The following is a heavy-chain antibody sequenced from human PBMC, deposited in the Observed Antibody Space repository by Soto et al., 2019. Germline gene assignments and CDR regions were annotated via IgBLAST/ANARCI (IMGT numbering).Heavy chain of an antibody. CDR1: GFTFSSYA. V-gene: IGHV3-30-3*01. CDR3: ARVFNRAARPPGTNEHTKTDYYYYYGMDV. CDR2: ISYDGSNK. J-gene: IGHJ6*02. Sequence: GGSLRLSCAASGFTFSSYAMHWVRQAPGKGLEWVAVISYDGSNKYYADSVKGRFTISRENSKNTLYLQMNSLRVEDTAVYYCARVFNRAARPPGTNEHTKTDYYYYYGMDVWGQGTTVTVSS. D-gene: IGHD6-6*01.